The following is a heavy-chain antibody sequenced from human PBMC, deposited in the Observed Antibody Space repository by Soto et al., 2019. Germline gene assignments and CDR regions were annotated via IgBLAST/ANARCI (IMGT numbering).Heavy chain of an antibody. D-gene: IGHD3-22*01. CDR2: ISWNSGSI. CDR1: GFTFDDYA. Sequence: GGSLRLSCAASGFTFDDYAMHWVRQAPGKGLEWVSGISWNSGSIGYADSVKGRFTISRDNAKNSLYLQMNSLRAEDTALYYCAKDFNGYHYYDSSGYGHFDYWGQGTLVTVSS. J-gene: IGHJ4*02. CDR3: AKDFNGYHYYDSSGYGHFDY. V-gene: IGHV3-9*01.